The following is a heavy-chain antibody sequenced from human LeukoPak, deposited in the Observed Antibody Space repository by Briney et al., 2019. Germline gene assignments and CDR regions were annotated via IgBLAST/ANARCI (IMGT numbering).Heavy chain of an antibody. D-gene: IGHD3-9*01. CDR1: GFTFNNSW. V-gene: IGHV3-74*01. CDR3: ARNFVY. Sequence: GGSLRLSCTASGFTFNNSWMHWVRQGPGKGLVWVSRINGLESIITYAGSVKGRFTISRDNAKNSLYLQMNSLRAEDTAVYYCARNFVYWGQGTLVTVSS. J-gene: IGHJ4*02. CDR2: INGLESII.